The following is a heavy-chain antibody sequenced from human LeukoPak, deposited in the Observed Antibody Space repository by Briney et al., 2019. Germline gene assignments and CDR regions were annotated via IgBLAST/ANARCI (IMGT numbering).Heavy chain of an antibody. V-gene: IGHV3-30*07. CDR1: GLTFSSYA. CDR3: AKDRKDHGDYYDAFDI. J-gene: IGHJ3*02. Sequence: PGGSLRLSCAASGLTFSSYAMHWVRQAPGKGLEWVAVISYDGSNKYYADSVKGRFTISRDNSKNTLYLQMNSLRAEDTAVYYCAKDRKDHGDYYDAFDIWGQGTMVTVSS. CDR2: ISYDGSNK. D-gene: IGHD4-17*01.